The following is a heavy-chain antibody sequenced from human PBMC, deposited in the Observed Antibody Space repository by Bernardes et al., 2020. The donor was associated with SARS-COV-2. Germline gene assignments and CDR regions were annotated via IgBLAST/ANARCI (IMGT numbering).Heavy chain of an antibody. D-gene: IGHD2-21*02. CDR3: ARSDFIVVVTAIPTVGAFDI. V-gene: IGHV1-8*01. J-gene: IGHJ3*02. Sequence: ASVKVSCKASGYTFTSYDINWVRQATGQGLEWMGWMNPNSGNTGYAQKFQGRVTMTRNTSISTAYMELSSLRSEDTAVYYCARSDFIVVVTAIPTVGAFDIWGQGTMVTVSS. CDR1: GYTFTSYD. CDR2: MNPNSGNT.